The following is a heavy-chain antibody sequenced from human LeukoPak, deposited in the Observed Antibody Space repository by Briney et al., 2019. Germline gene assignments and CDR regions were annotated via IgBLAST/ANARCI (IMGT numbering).Heavy chain of an antibody. J-gene: IGHJ4*02. Sequence: GRSLRLSCAASGFTFSSYGMHWVRQASGKGLEWVAVIWYDGSNKYYAGSVKGRFTISRDNSKNTLYLQMNSLRAEDTAVYYCARDYNIAVAGTWYYFDYWGQGTLVTVSS. CDR3: ARDYNIAVAGTWYYFDY. D-gene: IGHD6-19*01. V-gene: IGHV3-33*01. CDR2: IWYDGSNK. CDR1: GFTFSSYG.